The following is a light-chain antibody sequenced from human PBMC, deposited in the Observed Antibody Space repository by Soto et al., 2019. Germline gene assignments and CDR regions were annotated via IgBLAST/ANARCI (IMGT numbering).Light chain of an antibody. CDR1: QSVSSSY. CDR3: QQYGSWT. V-gene: IGKV3-20*01. Sequence: EIVLTQSPCTLSLSPGERATLSCRASQSVSSSYLAWYQQKPGQAPRLLIYGASSRATGIPDRFSGSGSGTDFTLTISRLEPEDFAVYYCQQYGSWTFGQGTKVDIK. CDR2: GAS. J-gene: IGKJ1*01.